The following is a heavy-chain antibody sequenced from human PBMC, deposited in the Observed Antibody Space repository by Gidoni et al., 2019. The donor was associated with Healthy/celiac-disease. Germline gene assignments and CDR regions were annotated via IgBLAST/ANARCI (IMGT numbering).Heavy chain of an antibody. V-gene: IGHV3-23*01. Sequence: EVQLLESGGGLVQPGGSLRLSCAASGFTFSSYAMSWVRQAPGQGLEWVSAISGSGGSTYYSDSVKGRFTISRDNAKNTRYLQMNSLRAEDTAVYYCAKDLLPLSDFWSGYYGMDVWGQGTTVTVSS. CDR3: AKDLLPLSDFWSGYYGMDV. CDR1: GFTFSSYA. J-gene: IGHJ6*02. CDR2: ISGSGGST. D-gene: IGHD3-3*01.